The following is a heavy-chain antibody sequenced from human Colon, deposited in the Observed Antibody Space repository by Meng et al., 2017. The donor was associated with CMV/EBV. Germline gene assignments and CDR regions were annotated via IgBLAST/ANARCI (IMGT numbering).Heavy chain of an antibody. CDR2: IWHDGRKT. CDR3: AKVLGVGATDFDF. J-gene: IGHJ4*02. D-gene: IGHD1-26*01. CDR1: GFTFSSYA. V-gene: IGHV3-30*02. Sequence: GESLKISCAASGFTFSSYAMSWVRQAPGKGLEWVAYIWHDGRKTWYADSVKGRVTISRDNSKSTMYLQMDSLRVEDTAIYYCAKVLGVGATDFDFWGQGTLVTVSS.